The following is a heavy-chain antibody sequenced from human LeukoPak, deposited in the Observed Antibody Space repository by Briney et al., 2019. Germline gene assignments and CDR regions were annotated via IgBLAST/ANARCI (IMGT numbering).Heavy chain of an antibody. CDR3: AKEGEGDSWDSLDY. CDR2: ISIDGTRE. CDR1: GFTFSSFA. Sequence: GRSLKLSCAASGFTFSSFAMHWVRQAPGKGLEWVTVISIDGTREHYADSVKGRFTISRDNSKSTLYLQMDSLRAEDTAVYYCAKEGEGDSWDSLDYWGQGTLVTVTS. V-gene: IGHV3-30*04. D-gene: IGHD3-16*01. J-gene: IGHJ4*02.